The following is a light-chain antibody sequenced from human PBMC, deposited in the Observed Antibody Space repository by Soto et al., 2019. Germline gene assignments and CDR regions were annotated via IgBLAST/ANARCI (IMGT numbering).Light chain of an antibody. CDR3: QQYDSWPRT. CDR2: HAS. CDR1: QRVGVN. Sequence: EIVMTQSPASLSVSPGETATLSCRASQRVGVNLAWYQQKPGQAPRLLIYHASIRATGVPARFSGSGSGTDFTLTISSLQSEDIAFFYCQQYDSWPRTFGQGTKVEIK. V-gene: IGKV3-15*01. J-gene: IGKJ1*01.